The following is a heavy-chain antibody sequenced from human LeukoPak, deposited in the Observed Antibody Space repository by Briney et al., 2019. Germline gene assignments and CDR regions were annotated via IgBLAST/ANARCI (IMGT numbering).Heavy chain of an antibody. D-gene: IGHD5-18*01. CDR2: ISSSSSYI. CDR3: ASSGGYSYGPFDY. CDR1: GFTFSSYS. V-gene: IGHV3-21*01. Sequence: GGSLRLSCAASGFTFSSYSMNWVRQAPGKGLEWVSSISSSSSYIYYADSVKGRFTISRDNAKNSLYLQMNSLRAEDTAVYYCASSGGYSYGPFDYWGQGTLVTVSS. J-gene: IGHJ4*02.